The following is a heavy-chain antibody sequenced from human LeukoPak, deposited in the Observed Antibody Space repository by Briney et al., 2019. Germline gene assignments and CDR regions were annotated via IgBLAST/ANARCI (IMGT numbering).Heavy chain of an antibody. CDR1: GFTFSSYW. J-gene: IGHJ4*02. D-gene: IGHD4-17*01. Sequence: GGSLRLSCAASGFTFSSYWMHWVRQAPGKGLVWVSRINSDGRSTIYADSVKGRFTISRGNAKNTLYLQMNNLRAEDTAVYYCARVQNGDYEDYWGQGTLVTVSS. CDR3: ARVQNGDYEDY. V-gene: IGHV3-74*01. CDR2: INSDGRST.